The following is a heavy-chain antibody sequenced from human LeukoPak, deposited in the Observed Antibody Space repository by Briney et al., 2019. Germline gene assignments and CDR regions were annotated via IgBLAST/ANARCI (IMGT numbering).Heavy chain of an antibody. CDR1: GFTFSLFA. D-gene: IGHD3-10*01. CDR2: IRYDGSNK. CDR3: ARDRLIWFGESPNWFDP. V-gene: IGHV3-30*04. Sequence: GGSLRLSCAASGFTFSLFAMHWVRQAPGKGLEWVAFIRYDGSNKYYADSVKGRFTISRDNAKNSLYLQMNSLRAEDTAVYYCARDRLIWFGESPNWFDPWGQGTLVTVSS. J-gene: IGHJ5*02.